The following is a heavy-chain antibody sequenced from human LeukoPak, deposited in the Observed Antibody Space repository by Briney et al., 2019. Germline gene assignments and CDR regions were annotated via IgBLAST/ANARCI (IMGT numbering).Heavy chain of an antibody. CDR1: GFTFDDYA. D-gene: IGHD1-14*01. Sequence: GGSLRLSCAASGFTFDDYAMHWVRQAPGKGLEWVSLISWDGGSTYYADSVKGRFTISRDNSKNSLYLQMNSLRAEDTALYYCAKDMGPEGRENPYYYYYMDVWGKGTTVTVSS. J-gene: IGHJ6*03. CDR2: ISWDGGST. V-gene: IGHV3-43D*03. CDR3: AKDMGPEGRENPYYYYYMDV.